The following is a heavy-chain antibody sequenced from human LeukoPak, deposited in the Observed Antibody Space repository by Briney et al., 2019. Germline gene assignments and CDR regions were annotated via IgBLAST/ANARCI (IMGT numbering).Heavy chain of an antibody. V-gene: IGHV3-23*01. Sequence: GGSLRLSCAASGFTFSSYGMSWVRQAPGKGLEWVSAISGSGDYTYYADSVKGRFTISRDNSKNTLYLQMNSLRAEDTAVYYCARVDQRDLETFDYWGQGTLVTVSS. CDR1: GFTFSSYG. D-gene: IGHD2-2*01. CDR3: ARVDQRDLETFDY. CDR2: ISGSGDYT. J-gene: IGHJ4*02.